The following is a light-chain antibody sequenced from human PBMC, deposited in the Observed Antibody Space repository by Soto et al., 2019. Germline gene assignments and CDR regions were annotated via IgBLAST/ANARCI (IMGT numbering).Light chain of an antibody. CDR3: PKFNAGPT. V-gene: IGKV1-27*01. CDR1: QTISNY. Sequence: DIQMTQSPSSLYASVGDRVTITCRASQTISNYLAWYQQNPGKVPTLLIYAASSLQSGVPCRFSGSGSGTDFTLTISSLQPEDAATYYLPKFNAGPTFGGGTKGEI. J-gene: IGKJ4*01. CDR2: AAS.